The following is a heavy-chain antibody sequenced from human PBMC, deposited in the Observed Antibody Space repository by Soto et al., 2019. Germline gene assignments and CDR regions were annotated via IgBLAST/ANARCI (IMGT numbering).Heavy chain of an antibody. V-gene: IGHV3-9*01. Sequence: EVQLVESGGGLVQPGRSLRLSCAASGFTFDDYAMHWVRQAPGKGLEWVSGISWNSGSKDYADSVKGRFTISRDNAKNSLYLQMNSLRVDDTALYYCTKDLFRQGPGVTVKGGWGQGTLVTVSS. D-gene: IGHD2-21*02. CDR3: TKDLFRQGPGVTVKGG. CDR1: GFTFDDYA. J-gene: IGHJ4*02. CDR2: ISWNSGSK.